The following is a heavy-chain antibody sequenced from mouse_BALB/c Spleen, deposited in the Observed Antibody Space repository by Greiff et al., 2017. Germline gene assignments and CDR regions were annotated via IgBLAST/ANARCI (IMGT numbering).Heavy chain of an antibody. CDR2: INPSTGYT. J-gene: IGHJ4*01. Sequence: VQLQQSGAELAKPGASVKMSCKASGYTFTSYWMHWVKQRPGQGLEWIGYINPSTGYTEYNQKFKDKATLTADKSSSTAYMQLSSLTSEDSAVYYCARGNDYYGSSYLYAMDYWGQGTSVTVSS. V-gene: IGHV1-7*01. CDR3: ARGNDYYGSSYLYAMDY. CDR1: GYTFTSYW. D-gene: IGHD1-1*01.